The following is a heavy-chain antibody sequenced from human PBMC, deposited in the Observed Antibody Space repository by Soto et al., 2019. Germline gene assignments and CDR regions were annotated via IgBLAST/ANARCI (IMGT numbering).Heavy chain of an antibody. CDR3: AVYVYSNYGYDGFDI. CDR2: INTDGRAT. Sequence: EVQLVESGGGLVQPGGSLRLSCGASGFTFSSHWMHWVRQAPGKGLMWVSRINTDGRATSYADSVKGGFTISRDNAKNTLYLQMISLGIEDTALYFCAVYVYSNYGYDGFDIWGQGTMVTVSP. J-gene: IGHJ3*02. V-gene: IGHV3-74*01. D-gene: IGHD4-4*01. CDR1: GFTFSSHW.